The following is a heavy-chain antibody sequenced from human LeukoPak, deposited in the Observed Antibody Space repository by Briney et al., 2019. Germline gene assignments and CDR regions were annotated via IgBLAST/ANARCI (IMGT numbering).Heavy chain of an antibody. D-gene: IGHD6-13*01. CDR1: GYSFTSYW. J-gene: IGHJ4*02. CDR3: ARRVGSSSWFFDY. Sequence: GESLQISCKGSGYSFTSYWIAWVRQMPGKSLEWMGIIYPGDSDTRYSPSFQGQVTISADKSISTAYLQLSSLKASDTAMYYCARRVGSSSWFFDYWGQGTLVTVSS. V-gene: IGHV5-51*01. CDR2: IYPGDSDT.